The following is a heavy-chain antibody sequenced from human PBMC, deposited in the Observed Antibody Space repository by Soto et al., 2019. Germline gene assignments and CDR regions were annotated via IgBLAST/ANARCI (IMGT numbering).Heavy chain of an antibody. Sequence: GESLKISCKGSGYTFTNYWIGWVRQMPGKGPEWMGIIYPGDSDTKYNPSFQGQVTISADKSVTTTYLQWSSLKASDTAIYYCAASIFYYGMDVWGQGTTVTVSS. V-gene: IGHV5-51*01. CDR3: AASIFYYGMDV. CDR1: GYTFTNYW. J-gene: IGHJ6*02. CDR2: IYPGDSDT.